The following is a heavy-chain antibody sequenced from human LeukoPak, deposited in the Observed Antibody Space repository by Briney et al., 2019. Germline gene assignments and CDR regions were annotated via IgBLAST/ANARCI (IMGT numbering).Heavy chain of an antibody. CDR3: ARINGDRDY. D-gene: IGHD4-17*01. V-gene: IGHV3-33*01. CDR2: IWYDGSNK. CDR1: GFTFSSYG. J-gene: IGHJ4*02. Sequence: GRSLRLSCAASGFTFSSYGMHWVRQAPGKGLEWVGVIWYDGSNKYYADSVKGRFTISRDNSKNTLYLQMNSLRAEDTAVYYCARINGDRDYWGQGTLVTVSS.